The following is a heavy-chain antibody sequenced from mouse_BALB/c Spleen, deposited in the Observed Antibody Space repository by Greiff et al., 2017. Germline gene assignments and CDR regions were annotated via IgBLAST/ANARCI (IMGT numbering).Heavy chain of an antibody. J-gene: IGHJ2*01. D-gene: IGHD2-3*01. CDR1: GYTFTSYW. CDR3: ARNDGYYLDY. V-gene: IGHV1-7*01. CDR2: INPSTGYT. Sequence: QVQLKESGAELAKPGASVKMSCKASGYTFTSYWMHWVKQRPGQGLEWIGYINPSTGYTEYNQKFKDKATLTADKSSSTAYMQLSSLTSEDSAVYYCARNDGYYLDYWGQGTTLTVSS.